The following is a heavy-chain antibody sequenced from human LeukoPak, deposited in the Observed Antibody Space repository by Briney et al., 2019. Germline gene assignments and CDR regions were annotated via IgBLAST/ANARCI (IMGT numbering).Heavy chain of an antibody. CDR1: GGSFSGYY. V-gene: IGHV4-34*01. J-gene: IGHJ4*02. Sequence: SETLSLTCAVYGGSFSGYYWSWTRQPPGKGLEWIGEINHSGSTNYNPSLKSRVTISVDTSKNQFSLKLSSVTAADTAVYYCARWQFILVDDSSGYYSHWGQGTLVTVSS. CDR3: ARWQFILVDDSSGYYSH. CDR2: INHSGST. D-gene: IGHD3-22*01.